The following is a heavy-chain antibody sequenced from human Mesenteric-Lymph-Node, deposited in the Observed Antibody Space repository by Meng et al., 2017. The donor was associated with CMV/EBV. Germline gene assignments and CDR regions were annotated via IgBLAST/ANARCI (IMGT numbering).Heavy chain of an antibody. J-gene: IGHJ4*02. CDR1: GYTVTSDA. V-gene: IGHV7-4-1*02. CDR3: ARVGSGYDLGSSDY. D-gene: IGHD5-12*01. Sequence: KASGYTVTSDAMNWVRQAPGQGLEWMGGINTNTGNPTYAQGFTGRFVFSLDTSVSTAYLQISSLKAEDTAVYYCARVGSGYDLGSSDYWGQGTLVTVSS. CDR2: INTNTGNP.